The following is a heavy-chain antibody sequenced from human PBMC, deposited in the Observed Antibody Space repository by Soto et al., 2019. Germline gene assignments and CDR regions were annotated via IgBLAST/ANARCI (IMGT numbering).Heavy chain of an antibody. CDR1: GGSISSGGYY. V-gene: IGHV4-31*03. CDR2: IYYSGST. Sequence: SETLSLTCTVSGGSISSGGYYWSWIRQHPGKGLEWIGYIYYSGSTYYNPSLKSRVTISVDTSKNQFSLKLSSVTAADTAVYYCAREGAYYDSSGYPPYGMDVCGQGTTVTVYS. CDR3: AREGAYYDSSGYPPYGMDV. D-gene: IGHD3-22*01. J-gene: IGHJ6*02.